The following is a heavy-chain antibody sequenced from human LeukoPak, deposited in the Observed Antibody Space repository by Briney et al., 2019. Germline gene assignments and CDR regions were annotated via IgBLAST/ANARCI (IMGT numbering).Heavy chain of an antibody. CDR1: DDSISRYF. CDR3: ARLPDVSGWPFDY. D-gene: IGHD6-19*01. CDR2: IHYSGST. V-gene: IGHV4-59*01. J-gene: IGHJ4*02. Sequence: SETLSLTCTASDDSISRYFWTWIRQPPGKGLEWIGYIHYSGSTEYNPSLKSRVTISIQTSKNQFSLKLTSVTAADTAIYYCARLPDVSGWPFDYWGQGILVTVSS.